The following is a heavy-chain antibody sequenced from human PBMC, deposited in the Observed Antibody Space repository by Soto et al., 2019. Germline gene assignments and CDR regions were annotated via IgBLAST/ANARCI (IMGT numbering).Heavy chain of an antibody. V-gene: IGHV4-59*01. CDR1: GGSISSYY. CDR2: IYYSGST. CDR3: ARAGLGGGPAALFDYYYGMDV. Sequence: SETLSLTCTVSGGSISSYYWSWIRQPPGKGLEWIGYIYYSGSTNYNPSLKSRVTISVDTSKNQFSLKLSSVTAADTAVYYCARAGLGGGPAALFDYYYGMDVWGQGTTVTVSS. D-gene: IGHD6-13*01. J-gene: IGHJ6*02.